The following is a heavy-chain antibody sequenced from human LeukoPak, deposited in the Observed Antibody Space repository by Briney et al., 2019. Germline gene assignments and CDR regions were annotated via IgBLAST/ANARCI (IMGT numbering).Heavy chain of an antibody. D-gene: IGHD5-18*01. CDR2: IYYSGNT. Sequence: SETLSLTCTVSGASISSYYWSWIRQPPGKGLEWIGYIYYSGNTNYNPSLKSRVTISVDTSKNQFSLKLKSVTAADTAVYYCARGGYGPSDFDYWGQGTLVTVSS. J-gene: IGHJ4*02. V-gene: IGHV4-59*01. CDR3: ARGGYGPSDFDY. CDR1: GASISSYY.